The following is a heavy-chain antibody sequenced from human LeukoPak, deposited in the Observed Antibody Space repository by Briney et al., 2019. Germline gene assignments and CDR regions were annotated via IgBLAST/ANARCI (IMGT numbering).Heavy chain of an antibody. Sequence: SETLSLTCAVYGGSFSGYYWSWIRQPPGKGLEWIGEINHSGSTNYNPSLKSRVTISVDTSKNQFSLKLSSVTAADTAMYYCARVRISMIVVAYGMDVWGQGTMVTVSS. D-gene: IGHD3-22*01. V-gene: IGHV4-34*01. CDR3: ARVRISMIVVAYGMDV. J-gene: IGHJ6*02. CDR2: INHSGST. CDR1: GGSFSGYY.